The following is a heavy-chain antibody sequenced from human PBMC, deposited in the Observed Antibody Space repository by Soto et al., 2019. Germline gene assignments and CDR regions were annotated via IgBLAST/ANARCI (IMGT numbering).Heavy chain of an antibody. V-gene: IGHV4-59*01. D-gene: IGHD5-12*01. J-gene: IGHJ4*02. Sequence: SETLSLTCTVSGGSISSYYWSWIRQPPGKGLEWIGYIYYSGSTNYNPSLKSRVTISVDTSKNQFSLKLSSVTAADTAVYYCARCVATTFEPFFDYWGQGTLVTVSS. CDR1: GGSISSYY. CDR2: IYYSGST. CDR3: ARCVATTFEPFFDY.